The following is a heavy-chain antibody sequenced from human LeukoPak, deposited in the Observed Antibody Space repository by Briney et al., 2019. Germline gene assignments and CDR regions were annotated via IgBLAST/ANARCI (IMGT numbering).Heavy chain of an antibody. CDR2: INPNSGGT. CDR3: AREGSSSWTDNAFDI. Sequence: ASAKVSCKASGYTFTGYYMHWVRQAPGQGLEWMGWINPNSGGTNYAQKFQGRVTMTRDTSISTAYTELSRLRSDDTAVYYCAREGSSSWTDNAFDIWGQGTMVTVSS. V-gene: IGHV1-2*02. CDR1: GYTFTGYY. J-gene: IGHJ3*02. D-gene: IGHD6-13*01.